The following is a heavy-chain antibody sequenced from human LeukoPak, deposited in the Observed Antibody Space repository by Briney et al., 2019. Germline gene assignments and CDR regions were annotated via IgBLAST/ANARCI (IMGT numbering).Heavy chain of an antibody. V-gene: IGHV3-30*02. CDR2: IRYDGSNK. CDR3: AKGLRPKAYYFDY. CDR1: GFTFSSYG. Sequence: PGGSLRLSCAASGFTFSSYGMHWVRQAPGKGLEWVAFIRYDGSNKYYADSVKGRFTISRDNSKNTLYLQMNSLRAEDTAVYYCAKGLRPKAYYFDYWGQGTLVTVSS. J-gene: IGHJ4*02. D-gene: IGHD4-17*01.